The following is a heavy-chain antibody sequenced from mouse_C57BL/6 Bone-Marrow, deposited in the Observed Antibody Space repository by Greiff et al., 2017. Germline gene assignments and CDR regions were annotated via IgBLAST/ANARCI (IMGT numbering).Heavy chain of an antibody. CDR3: TTGFYGSSYWYFDV. V-gene: IGHV14-4*01. J-gene: IGHJ1*03. Sequence: EVKLVESGAELVRPGASVKLSCTASGFNIKDDYMHWVKQRPEQGLEWIGWIDPENGDTEYASKFQGKATITADTSSNTAYLQLSSLTSEDTAVYYCTTGFYGSSYWYFDVWGTGTTVTVSS. D-gene: IGHD1-1*01. CDR2: IDPENGDT. CDR1: GFNIKDDY.